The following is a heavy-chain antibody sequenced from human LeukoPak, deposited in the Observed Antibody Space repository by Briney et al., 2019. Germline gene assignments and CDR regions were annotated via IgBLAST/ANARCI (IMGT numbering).Heavy chain of an antibody. CDR3: ARLITAPYYFDY. CDR1: GFTFNSYN. D-gene: IGHD1-20*01. J-gene: IGHJ4*02. Sequence: GSLRLSCAASGFTFNSYNMNWVRQAPGKGLEWVSSISSSRNYIYYADSVKGRFTISRDNAKNSLYLQMNSLRAEDTAVYYCARLITAPYYFDYWSQGTLVTVSS. V-gene: IGHV3-21*01. CDR2: ISSSRNYI.